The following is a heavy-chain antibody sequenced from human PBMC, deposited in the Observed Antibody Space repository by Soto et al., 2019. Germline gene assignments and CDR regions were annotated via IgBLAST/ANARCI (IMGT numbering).Heavy chain of an antibody. J-gene: IGHJ4*02. CDR1: GFTFNIYG. CDR2: ISYDGGNQ. V-gene: IGHV3-30*18. Sequence: GGSLRLSCAASGFTFNIYGMHWVRQAPDKGLEWVALISYDGGNQYYADSVKGRFTISRDNSKNTLFLQMNSLRADDTAVYYCAKDQASGQGSFDSWGQGTLVTVSS. CDR3: AKDQASGQGSFDS.